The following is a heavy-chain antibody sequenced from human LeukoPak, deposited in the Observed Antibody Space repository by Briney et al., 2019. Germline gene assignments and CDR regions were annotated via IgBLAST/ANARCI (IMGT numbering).Heavy chain of an antibody. J-gene: IGHJ3*02. Sequence: TGGSLRLSCAASGFTFSNYAMNWVRQAPGKGLEWVANIKQDGSAKNYVDSVKGRFTVARDNAKNSLYLQMNSLRAEDTAVYYCVRDPDILTGVAFDIWGQGTMVTVSS. V-gene: IGHV3-7*05. D-gene: IGHD3-9*01. CDR3: VRDPDILTGVAFDI. CDR1: GFTFSNYA. CDR2: IKQDGSAK.